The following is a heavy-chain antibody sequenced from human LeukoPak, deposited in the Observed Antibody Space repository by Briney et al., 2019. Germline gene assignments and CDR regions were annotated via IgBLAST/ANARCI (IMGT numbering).Heavy chain of an antibody. CDR1: GFPFSSYW. CDR3: ARDTGVGPGFDY. D-gene: IGHD2-8*02. Sequence: GALRLSCAASGFPFSSYWMSWVRQAPGKGLEWVANIKQDGSEKYYVDSVKGRFTISRDNAKNSLYLQMNSLRAEDTAVYYCARDTGVGPGFDYWGQGTLVTVSS. CDR2: IKQDGSEK. J-gene: IGHJ4*02. V-gene: IGHV3-7*01.